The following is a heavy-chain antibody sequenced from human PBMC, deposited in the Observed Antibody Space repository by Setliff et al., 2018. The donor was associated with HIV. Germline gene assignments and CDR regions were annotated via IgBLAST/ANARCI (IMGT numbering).Heavy chain of an antibody. CDR1: GFTFANYW. V-gene: IGHV3-15*01. CDR2: IKKKGDGGTT. J-gene: IGHJ4*02. D-gene: IGHD6-13*01. CDR3: MDFAIAGAWDY. Sequence: PGGSLRLSCGASGFTFANYWMNWVRRAPGKGLEWVGHIKKKGDGGTTEYATPVKGRFTISRDDSENMLYLQMNDLKTEDTAVYYCMDFAIAGAWDYWGQGTLVTVSS.